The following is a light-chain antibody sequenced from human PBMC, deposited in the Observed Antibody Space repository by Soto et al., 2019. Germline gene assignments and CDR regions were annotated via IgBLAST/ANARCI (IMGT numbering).Light chain of an antibody. CDR2: WTS. V-gene: IGKV4-1*01. Sequence: DIVMTQSPDSLAVSLGERATINCKSSQSVLYSSNNKNYLAWYQQKPGQPPKLLIYWTSTRESGVTDRFSVSGSVTDFTLTISSLQAEDVAIYYCQQYYSTPYTFGQGTKLEIK. J-gene: IGKJ2*01. CDR3: QQYYSTPYT. CDR1: QSVLYSSNNKNY.